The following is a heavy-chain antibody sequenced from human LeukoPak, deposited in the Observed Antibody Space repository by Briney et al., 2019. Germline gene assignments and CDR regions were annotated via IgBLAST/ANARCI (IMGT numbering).Heavy chain of an antibody. D-gene: IGHD2-15*01. CDR2: IYPGDSDT. CDR3: ARHDDCSGGSCSIGY. V-gene: IGHV5-51*01. J-gene: IGHJ4*02. Sequence: GESLKISCKGSGYSFTSYWIGWVRQMPGKGLEWMGIIYPGDSDTRYSPSFQGQVTISADKSISTAYLQWSSLKASDTAMYYCARHDDCSGGSCSIGYWGQGTLVTVSS. CDR1: GYSFTSYW.